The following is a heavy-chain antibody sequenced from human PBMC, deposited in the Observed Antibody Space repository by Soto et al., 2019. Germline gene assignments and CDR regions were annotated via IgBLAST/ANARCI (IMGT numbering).Heavy chain of an antibody. D-gene: IGHD1-26*01. CDR2: IIPIFGTA. V-gene: IGHV1-69*01. CDR3: AIIVGARRSYYYYGMDV. CDR1: GGTFSSYA. J-gene: IGHJ6*02. Sequence: QVQLVQSGAEVKKPGSSVKVSCKASGGTFSSYAISWVRQAPGQGLEWMGGIIPIFGTANYAQKFQGRVTITADESTNTAYMELSSLRSEDTAVYYCAIIVGARRSYYYYGMDVWGQGTTVTVSS.